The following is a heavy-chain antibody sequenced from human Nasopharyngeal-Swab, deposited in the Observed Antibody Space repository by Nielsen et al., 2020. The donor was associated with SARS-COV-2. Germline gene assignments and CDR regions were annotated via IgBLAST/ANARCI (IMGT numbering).Heavy chain of an antibody. CDR2: IKQDGSER. CDR3: ARDWAASGGGMDV. D-gene: IGHD1-26*01. Sequence: GGSLRLSCAASGFLFNSYWMTWVRQAPGKGLEWVANIKQDGSERYYVDFVKGRFTISRDNAKKSLWLQMNSLRAEDTAVYYCARDWAASGGGMDVWGQGTTVTVSS. J-gene: IGHJ6*02. CDR1: GFLFNSYW. V-gene: IGHV3-7*01.